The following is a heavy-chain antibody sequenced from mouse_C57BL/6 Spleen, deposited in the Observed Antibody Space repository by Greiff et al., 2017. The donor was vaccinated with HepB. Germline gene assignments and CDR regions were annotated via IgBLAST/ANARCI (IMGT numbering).Heavy chain of an antibody. Sequence: QVQLQQSGAELVKPGASVKISCKASGYAFSSYWMNWVKQRPGKGLEWIGQIYPGDGDTNYNGKFKGKATLTADKSSSTAYMQLSSLTSEDSAVYFCARKDDYGAWFAYWGQGTLVTVSA. J-gene: IGHJ3*01. CDR1: GYAFSSYW. V-gene: IGHV1-80*01. CDR2: IYPGDGDT. D-gene: IGHD2-4*01. CDR3: ARKDDYGAWFAY.